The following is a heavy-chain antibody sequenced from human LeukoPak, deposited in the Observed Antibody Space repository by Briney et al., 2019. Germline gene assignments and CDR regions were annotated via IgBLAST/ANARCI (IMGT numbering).Heavy chain of an antibody. CDR3: ASPTGILHSHAFDI. CDR1: GYTFTDYD. V-gene: IGHV1-18*01. D-gene: IGHD3-3*01. J-gene: IGHJ3*02. CDR2: IRTYNGDT. Sequence: GASVKVSCKSSGYTFTDYDISWVRQAPEHGLEWMGWIRTYNGDTNYAQKLQGRVTMTTDTSTSTAYMELRRLRSDDTAVYYCASPTGILHSHAFDIWGQGTMVTVSS.